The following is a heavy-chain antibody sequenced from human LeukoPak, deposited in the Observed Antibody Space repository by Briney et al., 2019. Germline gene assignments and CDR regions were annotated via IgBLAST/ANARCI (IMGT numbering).Heavy chain of an antibody. D-gene: IGHD6-19*01. CDR1: GFTFDDYT. Sequence: GGSLRLSCAASGFTFDDYTMHWVRQAPGKGLEWVSLISWDGGSTYYADSVKGRFTISRDNSKNSLYLQMNSLRTEDTALYYCAKETMAGTELDYWGQGTQVTVSS. CDR3: AKETMAGTELDY. CDR2: ISWDGGST. V-gene: IGHV3-43*01. J-gene: IGHJ4*02.